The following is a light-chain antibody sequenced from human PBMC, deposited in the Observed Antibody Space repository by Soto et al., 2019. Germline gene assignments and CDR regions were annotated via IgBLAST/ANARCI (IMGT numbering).Light chain of an antibody. Sequence: DIQLTQSPSFLSASVGDRVTITCRASQDISSHLAWYQQKPGNAPKLLIYAASTLQSGVPSGFGGSVSGTEFTLTITSLQPEDVATYYCQQVKTYPLTFGGGTKVEIK. CDR1: QDISSH. J-gene: IGKJ4*01. CDR2: AAS. CDR3: QQVKTYPLT. V-gene: IGKV1-9*01.